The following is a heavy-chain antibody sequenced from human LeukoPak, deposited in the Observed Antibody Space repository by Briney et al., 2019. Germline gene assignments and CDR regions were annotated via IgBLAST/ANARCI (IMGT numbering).Heavy chain of an antibody. CDR3: ARGGGYDYYYYYMDV. Sequence: GGSLRLSCAASGFTFDDYRMSWVRQAPGKGLEWVSGINWNGGSTGYADSVKGRFTISRDNAKNSLYLQMNSLRAEDTALYYCARGGGYDYYYYYMDVWGKGTTVTVSS. J-gene: IGHJ6*03. CDR1: GFTFDDYR. V-gene: IGHV3-20*04. D-gene: IGHD5-12*01. CDR2: INWNGGST.